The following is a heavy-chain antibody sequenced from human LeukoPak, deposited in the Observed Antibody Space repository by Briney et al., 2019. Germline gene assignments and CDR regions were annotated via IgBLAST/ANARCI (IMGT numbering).Heavy chain of an antibody. V-gene: IGHV1-69*05. CDR1: GFTFSSYA. CDR3: AREGRGYSYGY. CDR2: IIPIFGTA. D-gene: IGHD5-18*01. Sequence: GGSLRLSCAASGFTFSSYAISWVRQAPGQGLEWMGRIIPIFGTANYAQKFQGRVTITTDESTSTAYMELSSLRSEDTAVYYCAREGRGYSYGYWGQGTLVTVSS. J-gene: IGHJ4*02.